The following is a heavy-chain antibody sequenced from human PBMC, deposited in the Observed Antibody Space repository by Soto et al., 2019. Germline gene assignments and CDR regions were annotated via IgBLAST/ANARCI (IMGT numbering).Heavy chain of an antibody. V-gene: IGHV1-69*13. J-gene: IGHJ4*02. Sequence: ASVKVSCKASGGTFSSYAISWVRQAPGQGLEWMGGIIPIFGTANYAQKFQGRVTITADESTSTAYMELSSLRSEDTAVYYCARGKSSWGQNYYFDHWGQGTLVTVSS. D-gene: IGHD6-13*01. CDR1: GGTFSSYA. CDR2: IIPIFGTA. CDR3: ARGKSSWGQNYYFDH.